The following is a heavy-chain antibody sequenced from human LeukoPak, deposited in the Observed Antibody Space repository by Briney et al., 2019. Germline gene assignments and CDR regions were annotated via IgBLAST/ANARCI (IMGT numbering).Heavy chain of an antibody. CDR3: ARMSTVTSPFDY. CDR2: IIPILGIA. Sequence: ATVKVSCKASGGTLSSYTISWVRQAPGQGLEWMGRIIPILGIANYAQKFQGRVTITADKSTSTAYMELSSLRSEDTAVYYCARMSTVTSPFDYWGQGTLVTVSS. V-gene: IGHV1-69*02. J-gene: IGHJ4*02. D-gene: IGHD4-11*01. CDR1: GGTLSSYT.